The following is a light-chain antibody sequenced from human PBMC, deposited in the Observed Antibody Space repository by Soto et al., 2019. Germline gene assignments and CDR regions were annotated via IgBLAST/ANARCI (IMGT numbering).Light chain of an antibody. J-gene: IGKJ5*01. CDR2: DVS. V-gene: IGKV3-11*01. CDR3: QQRNYWQVT. Sequence: EVVLTHSPVTLSLSPGERATLSSRASQSVSSYLAWYQQKPGQAPRLLIYDVSNRATGIPARFSGSGSGTDFTLTISSLEPEDFAVYYCQQRNYWQVTFGQGTRLEIK. CDR1: QSVSSY.